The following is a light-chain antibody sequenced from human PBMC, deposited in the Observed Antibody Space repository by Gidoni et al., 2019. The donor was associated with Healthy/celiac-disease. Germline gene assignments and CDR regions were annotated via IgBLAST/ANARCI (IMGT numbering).Light chain of an antibody. J-gene: IGLJ2*01. V-gene: IGLV3-1*01. CDR3: QAWDSSTAKVV. CDR1: KLGDKY. Sequence: SYELPQPHSVSVSPGQTASITCSGDKLGDKYACWYHQKPGQSPVLVIYQDSKRPSGIPERFSGSNSGNTATLTISGTQAMDEADYYCQAWDSSTAKVVFGGGTKLTVL. CDR2: QDS.